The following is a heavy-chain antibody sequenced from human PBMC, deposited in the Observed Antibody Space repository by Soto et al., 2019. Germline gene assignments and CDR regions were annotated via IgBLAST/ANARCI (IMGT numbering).Heavy chain of an antibody. Sequence: PGGSLRLSCAASGFTFSSYAMHWVRQAPGKGLEWVAVISYDGSNKYYADSVKGRFTISRDNAKNSLYLQMNSLRAEDTAVYFCASHSSGYIYWGQGTLVTVSS. CDR1: GFTFSSYA. J-gene: IGHJ4*02. CDR3: ASHSSGYIY. CDR2: ISYDGSNK. D-gene: IGHD3-22*01. V-gene: IGHV3-30-3*01.